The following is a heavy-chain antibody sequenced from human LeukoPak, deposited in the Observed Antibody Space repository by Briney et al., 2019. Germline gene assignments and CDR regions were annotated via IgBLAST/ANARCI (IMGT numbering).Heavy chain of an antibody. CDR1: GFTFSSYS. D-gene: IGHD5-12*01. V-gene: IGHV3-21*01. CDR2: ISIMSNYI. Sequence: GGSLRLSCAASGFTFSSYSMNWVRQAPGKGLEWVSSISIMSNYIFYGDSVKGRFTISRDNAKNSVYLQMNSLRPEDTAVYYCSRDRLGGLDLWGQGTLVTVSS. J-gene: IGHJ5*02. CDR3: SRDRLGGLDL.